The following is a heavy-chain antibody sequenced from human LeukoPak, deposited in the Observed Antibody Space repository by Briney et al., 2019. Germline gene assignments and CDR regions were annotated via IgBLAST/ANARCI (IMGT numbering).Heavy chain of an antibody. CDR1: GGSFSGYY. CDR3: ARDASYYYGSGSPRHFDY. J-gene: IGHJ4*02. Sequence: SETLSLTCAVYGGSFSGYYWSWIRQPPGKGLEWIGEINHSGSTNYNPSLKSRVTISVDTSKNQFSLKLSSVTAADTAVYYCARDASYYYGSGSPRHFDYWGQGTLVTVSS. CDR2: INHSGST. D-gene: IGHD3-10*01. V-gene: IGHV4-34*01.